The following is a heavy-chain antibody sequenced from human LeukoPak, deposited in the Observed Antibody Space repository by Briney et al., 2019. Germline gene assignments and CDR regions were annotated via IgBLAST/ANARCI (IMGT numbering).Heavy chain of an antibody. CDR2: ISYDGSNK. J-gene: IGHJ6*03. Sequence: PGRSLRLSCAASGFTFSSYGMHWVRQAPGKGLEWVAVISYDGSNKYYADSVKGRFTISRDNSKNTLYLQMNSLRAEDTAVYYCARDIVVVPAAKGGLYYYYYMDVWGKGTTVTVSS. CDR1: GFTFSSYG. V-gene: IGHV3-30*03. D-gene: IGHD2-2*01. CDR3: ARDIVVVPAAKGGLYYYYYMDV.